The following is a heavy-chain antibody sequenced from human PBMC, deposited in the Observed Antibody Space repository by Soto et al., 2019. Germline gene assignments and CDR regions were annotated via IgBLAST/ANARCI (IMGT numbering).Heavy chain of an antibody. CDR1: GFTFDDYA. Sequence: GGSLRLSCAASGFTFDDYAMHWVRQAPGKGLEWVAGIRWNSGSIDYADSVKGRFTISRDNAKNSLYLQMNSLRPEDTAFYYCTKGDSASYNNLFDYWGQGTMVTVYS. J-gene: IGHJ4*02. V-gene: IGHV3-9*01. CDR2: IRWNSGSI. CDR3: TKGDSASYNNLFDY. D-gene: IGHD3-10*01.